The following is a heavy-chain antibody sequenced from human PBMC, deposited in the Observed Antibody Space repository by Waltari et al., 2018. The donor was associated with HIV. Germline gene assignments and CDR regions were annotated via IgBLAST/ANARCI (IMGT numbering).Heavy chain of an antibody. D-gene: IGHD3-10*01. CDR1: GYIFTTYS. Sequence: QVQLVQSGAEVKKPGASLKVSCKASGYIFTTYSMHWVRQAPGQRLEWMGWTNAGNGNTKYSQKFQGRVTITRDTSASTVYMELISLRSEDTAVYYCARDVDRGRGNWFDPWGQGTLVTVSS. CDR3: ARDVDRGRGNWFDP. CDR2: TNAGNGNT. V-gene: IGHV1-3*01. J-gene: IGHJ5*02.